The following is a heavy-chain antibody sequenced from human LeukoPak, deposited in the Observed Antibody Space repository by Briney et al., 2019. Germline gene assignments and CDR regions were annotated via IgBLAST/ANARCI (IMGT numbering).Heavy chain of an antibody. J-gene: IGHJ3*02. D-gene: IGHD3-22*01. CDR1: GGSISSSSYY. Sequence: SETLSLTCTVSGGSISSSSYYWGWIRQPPGKGLEWIGSIYYSGSTNYNPSLKSRVTISVDTSKNQFSLKLSSVTAADTAVYYCAREPRITMMRDAFDIWGQGTMVTVSS. V-gene: IGHV4-39*07. CDR3: AREPRITMMRDAFDI. CDR2: IYYSGST.